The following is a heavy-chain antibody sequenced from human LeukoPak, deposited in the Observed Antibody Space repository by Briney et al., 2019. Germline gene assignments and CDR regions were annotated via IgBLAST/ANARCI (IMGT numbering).Heavy chain of an antibody. J-gene: IGHJ3*02. V-gene: IGHV3-11*01. D-gene: IGHD5-18*01. Sequence: GGSLRLSCEVSGFTVTDYYMNWIRQAPGKGLEWISLIRTSGTNIYYADSVKGRFTISRDNAKNSVFLRMDNLRVDDTAVYYCAREDTRLAQDAFDMWGRGTMVTVSS. CDR3: AREDTRLAQDAFDM. CDR1: GFTVTDYY. CDR2: IRTSGTNI.